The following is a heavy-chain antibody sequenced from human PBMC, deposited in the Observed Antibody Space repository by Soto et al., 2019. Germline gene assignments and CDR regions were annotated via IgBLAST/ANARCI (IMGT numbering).Heavy chain of an antibody. CDR3: TREVPTPCYFDY. D-gene: IGHD1-1*01. V-gene: IGHV4-31*03. CDR2: IYYSGST. CDR1: GGSISSGGYY. Sequence: SETLSLTCTVSGGSISSGGYYWSWIRQHPGKGLEWIGYIYYSGSTYYNPSLKSRLTISVDTSKNQFSLKLTSVTAADTAVYYCTREVPTPCYFDYWGQGTPVTVSS. J-gene: IGHJ4*02.